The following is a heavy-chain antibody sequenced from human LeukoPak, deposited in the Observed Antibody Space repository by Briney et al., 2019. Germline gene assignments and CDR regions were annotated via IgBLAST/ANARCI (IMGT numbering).Heavy chain of an antibody. D-gene: IGHD7-27*01. V-gene: IGHV1-8*01. J-gene: IGHJ4*02. Sequence: ASVKVSCKASGYTFTSYDFNWVRQATGQRPEWMGWMSPNSGDTGYAQKFQDRVTMTRNTSICTAYMELSSLRSDDTAVYYCARGPPNWGYDYWGPGTLVTVSS. CDR3: ARGPPNWGYDY. CDR2: MSPNSGDT. CDR1: GYTFTSYD.